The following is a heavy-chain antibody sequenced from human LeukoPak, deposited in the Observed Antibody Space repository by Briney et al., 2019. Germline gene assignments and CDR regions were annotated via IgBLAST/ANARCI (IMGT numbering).Heavy chain of an antibody. D-gene: IGHD6-6*01. CDR2: ISSSSSTI. J-gene: IGHJ4*02. V-gene: IGHV3-48*01. Sequence: GGSLRLSCAASGFTFSSYSMSWVRQAPGKGLEWVSYISSSSSTIYYADSAKGRFTISRDNAKNSLYLQMNSLRAEDTAVYYCARVYSSSRDYWGQGNLVTVSS. CDR1: GFTFSSYS. CDR3: ARVYSSSRDY.